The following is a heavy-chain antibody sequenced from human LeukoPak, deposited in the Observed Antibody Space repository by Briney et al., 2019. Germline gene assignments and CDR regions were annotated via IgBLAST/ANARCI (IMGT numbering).Heavy chain of an antibody. CDR2: ISAYNGNT. CDR1: GYTFTSYG. V-gene: IGHV1-18*01. D-gene: IGHD3-3*01. CDR3: ARDSYDFWSGYYNYYYYYMDV. J-gene: IGHJ6*03. Sequence: ASVKVSCKASGYTFTSYGISWVRQAPGQGLEWMGWISAYNGNTNYAQKLQGRVTMTTDTSTSTAYMELRSLRSDDTAVYYCARDSYDFWSGYYNYYYYYMDVWGKGTTVTVSS.